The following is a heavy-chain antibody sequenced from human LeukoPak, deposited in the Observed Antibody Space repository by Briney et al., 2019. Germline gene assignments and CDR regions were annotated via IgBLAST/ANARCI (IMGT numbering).Heavy chain of an antibody. J-gene: IGHJ4*02. Sequence: GGSLRLSCATSGFTFSRHWMSWVRQAPGRGLEWVANINLDGREKYYVDSVKGRFTISRDNAQNSLYLQMNSLRGEDTAVYYCARDDWGPGDYWGQGTLVTVFS. CDR1: GFTFSRHW. D-gene: IGHD3-9*01. V-gene: IGHV3-7*01. CDR2: INLDGREK. CDR3: ARDDWGPGDY.